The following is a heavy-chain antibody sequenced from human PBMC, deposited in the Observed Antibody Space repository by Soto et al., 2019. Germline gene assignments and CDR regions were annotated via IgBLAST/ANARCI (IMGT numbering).Heavy chain of an antibody. CDR3: ARGIGGRRIAVAGTRLYYFDY. D-gene: IGHD6-19*01. CDR1: GYTFTSYD. Sequence: ASVKVSCKASGYTFTSYDINWVRQANGQGLEWMGWMNPNSGNTGYAQKFQGRVTMTRNTSISTAYMELSSLRSEDTAVYYCARGIGGRRIAVAGTRLYYFDYWGQGTLVTVSS. CDR2: MNPNSGNT. V-gene: IGHV1-8*01. J-gene: IGHJ4*02.